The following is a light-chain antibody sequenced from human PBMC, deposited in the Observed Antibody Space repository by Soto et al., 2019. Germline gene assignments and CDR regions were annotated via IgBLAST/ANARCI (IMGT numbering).Light chain of an antibody. CDR3: QQYNNWPPIT. Sequence: EIVMTQSPAILSVSPGERATLYCRASQSVSSDLAWYQQKPGQAPRLLIYGASTRAAGIAARFSGSGSGTEFTLTISSLQSEDFAVYYRQQYNNWPPITFGQGTRLEIK. V-gene: IGKV3D-15*01. CDR1: QSVSSD. J-gene: IGKJ5*01. CDR2: GAS.